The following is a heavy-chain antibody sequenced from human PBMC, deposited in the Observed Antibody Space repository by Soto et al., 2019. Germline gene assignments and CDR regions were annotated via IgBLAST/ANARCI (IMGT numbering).Heavy chain of an antibody. CDR3: ARESPSGMDSSGYYYNDDYYYGMDV. CDR1: GFTFSSYS. D-gene: IGHD3-22*01. Sequence: GGSLRLSCAASGFTFSSYSMNWVRQAPGKGLEWVSSVSSSSSYIYYADSVKGRFTISRDNAKNSLYLQMNSLRAEDTAVYYCARESPSGMDSSGYYYNDDYYYGMDVWGQGTMGTVSS. J-gene: IGHJ6*02. CDR2: VSSSSSYI. V-gene: IGHV3-21*01.